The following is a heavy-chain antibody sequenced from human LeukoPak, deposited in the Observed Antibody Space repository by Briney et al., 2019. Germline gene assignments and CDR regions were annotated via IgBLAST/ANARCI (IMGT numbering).Heavy chain of an antibody. CDR3: VRDSSASY. V-gene: IGHV3-74*01. CDR1: GFTFSGHW. CDR2: INGEGSTI. D-gene: IGHD6-19*01. J-gene: IGHJ4*02. Sequence: GGSLRLSCAASGFTFSGHWMHWVRQTPGKGLVWVSHINGEGSTIDYADSVKGRFTISRDNAKNTLYLQMNSLRAEDTAVYYCVRDSSASYWGQGTLVTVSS.